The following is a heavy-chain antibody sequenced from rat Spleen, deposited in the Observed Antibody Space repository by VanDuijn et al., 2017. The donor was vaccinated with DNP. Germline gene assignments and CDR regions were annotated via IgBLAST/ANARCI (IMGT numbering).Heavy chain of an antibody. CDR1: GFTFSNYG. CDR2: ISTSGGST. D-gene: IGHD1-1*01. J-gene: IGHJ1*01. V-gene: IGHV5S13*01. Sequence: EVHLVGSGGGLVQPGRSLKLSCAASGFTFSNYGMAWVRQAPKKGLEWVATISTSGGSTSYRDSVTGRFTISRDNAKSTLYLQMNSLRSEDTATYYCARLASGYYWYFDFWGPGTMVTVSS. CDR3: ARLASGYYWYFDF.